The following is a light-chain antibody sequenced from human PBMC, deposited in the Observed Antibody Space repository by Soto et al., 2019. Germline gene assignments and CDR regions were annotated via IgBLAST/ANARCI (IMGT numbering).Light chain of an antibody. J-gene: IGKJ1*01. V-gene: IGKV1-39*01. CDR3: QRGYCSVRS. CDR1: HTINIY. Sequence: DIQMTQSPSSLSASVGDRVTIACRSSHTINIYLNWYQQKPGQAPKLLIHTASTVHSGVPSRFSGSGSGTDFTLTINNLQPNDFPTYYCQRGYCSVRSFGQGAKVE. CDR2: TAS.